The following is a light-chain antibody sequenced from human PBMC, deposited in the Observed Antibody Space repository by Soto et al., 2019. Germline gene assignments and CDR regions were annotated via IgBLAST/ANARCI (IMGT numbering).Light chain of an antibody. V-gene: IGLV2-23*01. Sequence: QSALTQPASVSVSPGQSITISCTGTSSDVGSYNLVSGYQQHPGKAPKLMIYEGSKRPSGVSNRFSGSKSGNTASLTISGLQAEDEADYYCCSYAGSSTYVFGTGTKLPVL. J-gene: IGLJ1*01. CDR3: CSYAGSSTYV. CDR1: SSDVGSYNL. CDR2: EGS.